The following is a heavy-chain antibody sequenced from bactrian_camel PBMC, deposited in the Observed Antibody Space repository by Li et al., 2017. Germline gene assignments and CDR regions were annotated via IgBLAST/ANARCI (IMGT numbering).Heavy chain of an antibody. CDR1: GSSDLTTC. D-gene: IGHD6*01. J-gene: IGHJ4*01. CDR3: AAGRRQVVAGTGTSYCSLKEYDFNY. Sequence: HVHLVESGGGSVQAGGSLRLSCEARGSSDLTTCKAWFRQVPGKEREAIAVIDSNDPTQYATSVKGRFTISKDSVKNTLDLQLDSLQPEDTAMYYCAAGRRQVVAGTGTSYCSLKEYDFNYWGQGTQVTVS. CDR2: IDSNDPT. V-gene: IGHV3S53*01.